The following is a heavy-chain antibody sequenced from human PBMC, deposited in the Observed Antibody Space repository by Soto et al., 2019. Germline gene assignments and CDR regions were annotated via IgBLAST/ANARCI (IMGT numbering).Heavy chain of an antibody. D-gene: IGHD6-13*01. Sequence: GGSLRLSCAASGFTFSSYGMHWVRQAPGKGLEWVAVISYDGSNKYYADSVKGRFTISRDNSKNTLYLQMNSLRAEDTAVYYCAKGKSSSWTLYYYYGMHVWGQGTTVTVSS. J-gene: IGHJ6*02. CDR1: GFTFSSYG. CDR2: ISYDGSNK. V-gene: IGHV3-30*18. CDR3: AKGKSSSWTLYYYYGMHV.